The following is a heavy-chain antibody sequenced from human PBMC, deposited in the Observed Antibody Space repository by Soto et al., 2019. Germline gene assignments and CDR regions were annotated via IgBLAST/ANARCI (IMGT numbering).Heavy chain of an antibody. CDR1: GGSFSGYY. J-gene: IGHJ4*02. Sequence: PSETLSLTCAVYGGSFSGYYWSWIRQPPGKGLEWIGEINHSGSTNYNPSLKSRVTISVDTSKNQFSLKLSSVTAADTAVYYCATEDYGDYGRVDYWGQGTLVTVSS. D-gene: IGHD4-17*01. CDR3: ATEDYGDYGRVDY. V-gene: IGHV4-34*01. CDR2: INHSGST.